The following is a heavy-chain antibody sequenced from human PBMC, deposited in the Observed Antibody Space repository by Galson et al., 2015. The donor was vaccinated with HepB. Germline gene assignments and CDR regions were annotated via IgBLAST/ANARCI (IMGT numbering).Heavy chain of an antibody. J-gene: IGHJ4*02. CDR3: ARSDSSSWGRAGEPGGRFDY. D-gene: IGHD6-13*01. V-gene: IGHV5-51*01. CDR2: IYPGDSDT. Sequence: QSGAEVKKPGESLRISCKGSGYNFTNYWISWVRQMPGKGLEWMGIIYPGDSDTRYSPSFQGQVTISADKSISTAYLQWSSLKASDTAMYYCARSDSSSWGRAGEPGGRFDYWGQGTLVTVSS. CDR1: GYNFTNYW.